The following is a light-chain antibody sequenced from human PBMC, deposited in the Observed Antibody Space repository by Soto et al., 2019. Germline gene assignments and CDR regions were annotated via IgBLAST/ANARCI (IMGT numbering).Light chain of an antibody. CDR2: EVS. V-gene: IGLV2-14*01. J-gene: IGLJ1*01. Sequence: QSALTQPASVSGSPGQSITISCTGTSSDVGGYNYVSWHQQHPGKAPKLMIYEVSNRPSGVSNRFSGSKSGNTASLTISGLQAEDEADYYCSSYTSSSTVYVFGTGTKLTVL. CDR1: SSDVGGYNY. CDR3: SSYTSSSTVYV.